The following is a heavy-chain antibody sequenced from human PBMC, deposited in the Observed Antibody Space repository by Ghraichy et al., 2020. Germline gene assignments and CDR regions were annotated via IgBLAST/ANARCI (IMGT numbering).Heavy chain of an antibody. Sequence: GGSPRLSCSAPGFTFSSYAMHWVRQAPGKGLEYVSAISSNGGSTYYADSVKGRFTISRDNSKNTLYLQMSSLRAEDTAVYYCVKDVDSSGYYYFGYWGQGTLVTVSS. CDR1: GFTFSSYA. CDR2: ISSNGGST. J-gene: IGHJ4*02. D-gene: IGHD3-22*01. CDR3: VKDVDSSGYYYFGY. V-gene: IGHV3-64D*09.